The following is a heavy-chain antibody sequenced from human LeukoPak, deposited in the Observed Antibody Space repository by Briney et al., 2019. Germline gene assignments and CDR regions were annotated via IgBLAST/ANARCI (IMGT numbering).Heavy chain of an antibody. J-gene: IGHJ4*02. Sequence: PGGSLRLSCAASGFTFTNAWMTWVRQAPGKGLEWVGRVKSKTDGGTTDYAAPVKGRFTISRDDSKNTLYLQMNSLTTEDTAVYYCATDTKDMLTTIGALDFWGQGTLVTVSS. D-gene: IGHD5-12*01. CDR3: ATDTKDMLTTIGALDF. V-gene: IGHV3-15*01. CDR1: GFTFTNAW. CDR2: VKSKTDGGTT.